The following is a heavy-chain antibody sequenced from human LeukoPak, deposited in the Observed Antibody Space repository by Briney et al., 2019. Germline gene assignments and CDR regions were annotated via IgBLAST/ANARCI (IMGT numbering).Heavy chain of an antibody. V-gene: IGHV4-4*07. D-gene: IGHD3-10*01. CDR2: IYTTGTT. CDR1: GGSISDYY. Sequence: SETLSLTCSVSGGSISDYYWSWIRQPAGKGLEWIWRIYTTGTTNYNPSLKSRITMSVDTSKNQFSLKLSSVTAADTAVYYCARGRYGSGTYYNAYFDSWGQGTLVTVSS. J-gene: IGHJ4*02. CDR3: ARGRYGSGTYYNAYFDS.